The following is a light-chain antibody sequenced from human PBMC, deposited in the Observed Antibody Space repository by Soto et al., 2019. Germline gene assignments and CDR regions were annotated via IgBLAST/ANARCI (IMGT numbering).Light chain of an antibody. J-gene: IGLJ3*02. CDR2: GNS. CDR3: QSYDRSLSGSV. V-gene: IGLV1-40*01. Sequence: QSVLTQPPSVSGALGQRVTISCTGNSSNIGAGYDVHWYQQLPGKAPKLLIFGNSHRPSGVPDRFFGSKSGTSASLAITGLQAEDEADYYCQSYDRSLSGSVFGGGTKLTVL. CDR1: SSNIGAGYD.